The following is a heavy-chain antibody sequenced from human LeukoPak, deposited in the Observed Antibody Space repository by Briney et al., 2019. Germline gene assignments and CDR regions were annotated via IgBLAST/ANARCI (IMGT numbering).Heavy chain of an antibody. J-gene: IGHJ4*02. CDR2: INHSGST. CDR3: ARREDIVGVFDY. D-gene: IGHD1-26*01. Sequence: PSETLSLTCAVYGGSFSGYYWSWIRQPPGKGLEWIGEINHSGSTNYNPSLKSRVTISVDTSKNQFSLKLSSVTAADTAVYYCARREDIVGVFDYWGQGTLVTVSS. CDR1: GGSFSGYY. V-gene: IGHV4-34*01.